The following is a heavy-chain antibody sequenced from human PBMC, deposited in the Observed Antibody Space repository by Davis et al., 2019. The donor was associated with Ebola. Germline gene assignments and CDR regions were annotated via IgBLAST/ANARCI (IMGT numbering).Heavy chain of an antibody. V-gene: IGHV3-7*01. CDR1: GFTFSSYW. CDR2: IKQDGSEK. Sequence: GESLKISCAASGFTFSSYWMSWVRQAPGKGLEWVANIKQDGSEKYYVDSVKGRFTISRDNAKNSLYLQMNSLRAEDTAVYYCASLFGVVIGNWFDPWGQGTLVTVSS. J-gene: IGHJ5*02. CDR3: ASLFGVVIGNWFDP. D-gene: IGHD3-3*01.